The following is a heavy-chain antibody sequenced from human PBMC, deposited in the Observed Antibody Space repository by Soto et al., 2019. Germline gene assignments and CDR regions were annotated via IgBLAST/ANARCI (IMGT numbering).Heavy chain of an antibody. CDR3: ARGDATKIVVTTYYAMDV. CDR2: IIPVFGTA. V-gene: IGHV1-69*13. Sequence: SVKVSCKASGGSLSNYGISWVRQAPVQGLEWMGGIIPVFGTANYAQKFQGRVTITADESTNIVYMDVTSLRSEDTAVYYCARGDATKIVVTTYYAMDVWGQGTTVTVSS. CDR1: GGSLSNYG. J-gene: IGHJ6*02. D-gene: IGHD4-17*01.